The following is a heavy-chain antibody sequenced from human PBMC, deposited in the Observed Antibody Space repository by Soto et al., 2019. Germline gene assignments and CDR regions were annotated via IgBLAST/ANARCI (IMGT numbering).Heavy chain of an antibody. CDR3: ARDLYSSSYYYGMDV. D-gene: IGHD6-6*01. J-gene: IGHJ6*02. Sequence: ASVKVSCKASGYTFTGYYMHWVRQAPGQGLEWMGWINPNSGGTNYAQKFQGWVTMTRDTSISTAYMELSRLRSDDTAVYYCARDLYSSSYYYGMDVWGQGTTVTVLL. V-gene: IGHV1-2*04. CDR1: GYTFTGYY. CDR2: INPNSGGT.